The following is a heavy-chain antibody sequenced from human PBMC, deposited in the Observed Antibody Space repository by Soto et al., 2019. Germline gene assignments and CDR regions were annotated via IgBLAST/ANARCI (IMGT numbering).Heavy chain of an antibody. CDR3: ARWEYSALSGYYYGMDV. Sequence: GESLKISCKGSGYSFTSYWISWVRQMPGKGLEWMGRIDPSDSYTNYSPSFQGQVTISADKSISTAYLQWSSLKASDTAMYYCARWEYSALSGYYYGMDVWGQGTTVTVSS. CDR2: IDPSDSYT. D-gene: IGHD1-26*01. J-gene: IGHJ6*02. CDR1: GYSFTSYW. V-gene: IGHV5-10-1*01.